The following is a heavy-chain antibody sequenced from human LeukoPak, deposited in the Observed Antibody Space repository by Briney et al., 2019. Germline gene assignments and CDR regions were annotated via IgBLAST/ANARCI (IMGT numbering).Heavy chain of an antibody. CDR1: GFTFDDYA. CDR2: ISWNSGSI. CDR3: AKDITAMVTPYFDY. V-gene: IGHV3-9*01. J-gene: IGHJ4*02. Sequence: PGGSLRLSCAASGFTFDDYAMHWVRQAPGKGLGWVSGISWNSGSIGYADSVKGRFTISRDNAKNSLYLQMNSLRAEDTALYYCAKDITAMVTPYFDYWGQGTLVTVSS. D-gene: IGHD5-18*01.